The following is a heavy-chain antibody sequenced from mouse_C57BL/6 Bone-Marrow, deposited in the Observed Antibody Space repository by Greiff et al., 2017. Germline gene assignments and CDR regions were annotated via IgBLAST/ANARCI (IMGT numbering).Heavy chain of an antibody. Sequence: EVKVVESGEGLVKPGGSLKLSCAASGFTFSSYAMSWVRQTPEKRLEWVAYISSGGDYIYYADTVKGRFTLSRDNARNTLYLQMSSLKSEDTAMYYCTREGRRPYLDYWGQGTTLTVSS. J-gene: IGHJ2*01. CDR2: ISSGGDYI. D-gene: IGHD2-14*01. V-gene: IGHV5-9-1*02. CDR1: GFTFSSYA. CDR3: TREGRRPYLDY.